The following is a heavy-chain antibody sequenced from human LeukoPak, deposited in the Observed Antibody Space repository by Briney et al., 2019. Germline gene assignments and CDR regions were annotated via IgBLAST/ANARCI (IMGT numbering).Heavy chain of an antibody. CDR3: ARDLGSMIVVRTTNWYFDL. D-gene: IGHD3-22*01. Sequence: GGSLRLSCAASGFTFSNYWMSWVRQAPGKGLEWLANINQDGSEMYYVDSVKGQFTISRDNGKNSLYLQINSLRADDTAVYYCARDLGSMIVVRTTNWYFDLWGRGTLVTVSS. CDR1: GFTFSNYW. J-gene: IGHJ2*01. CDR2: INQDGSEM. V-gene: IGHV3-7*01.